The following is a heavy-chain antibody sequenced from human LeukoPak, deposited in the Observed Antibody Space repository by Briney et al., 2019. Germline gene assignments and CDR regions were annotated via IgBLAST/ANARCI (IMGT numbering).Heavy chain of an antibody. D-gene: IGHD2-2*01. CDR1: GAFSSRYY. CDR3: ARIGPLSFFDQ. J-gene: IGHJ4*02. CDR2: IFYSGHS. Sequence: SETLSLACSVSGAFSSRYYWSWVRQPLGKGLEWLGYIFYSGHSNYHPSLTSRISMSVDTSKAQFSLELTSVTDADTAVYYCARIGPLSFFDQWGPGTLVTVSS. V-gene: IGHV4-59*12.